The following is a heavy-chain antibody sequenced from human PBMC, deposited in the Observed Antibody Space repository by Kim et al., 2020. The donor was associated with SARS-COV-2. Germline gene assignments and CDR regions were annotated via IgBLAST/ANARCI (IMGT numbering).Heavy chain of an antibody. J-gene: IGHJ5*02. CDR3: ARGRSDGSDP. CDR2: INHSGST. V-gene: IGHV4-34*01. CDR1: GGSFSGYY. Sequence: SETLSLTCAVYGGSFSGYYWSWIRQPPGKGLEWIGEINHSGSTNYNPSLKSRVTISVDTSKNQFSLKLSSVTAADTAVYYCARGRSDGSDPSGHGTLGT.